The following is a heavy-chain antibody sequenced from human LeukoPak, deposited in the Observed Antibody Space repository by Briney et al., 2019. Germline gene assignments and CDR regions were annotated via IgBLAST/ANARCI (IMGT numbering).Heavy chain of an antibody. CDR3: ARWGDYRQIGYYFDY. CDR1: GHTFTGYY. Sequence: ASVKVSCKASGHTFTGYYMHWVRQAPGQGLEWMGWINPNSGGTNYAQKFQGRVTMTRDTSISTAYMELSRLRSDDTAVYYCARWGDYRQIGYYFDYWGQGTLVTVSS. J-gene: IGHJ4*02. V-gene: IGHV1-2*02. CDR2: INPNSGGT. D-gene: IGHD4-11*01.